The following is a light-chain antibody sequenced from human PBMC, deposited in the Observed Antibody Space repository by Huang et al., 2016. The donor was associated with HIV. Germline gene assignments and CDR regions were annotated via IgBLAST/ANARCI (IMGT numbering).Light chain of an antibody. J-gene: IGKJ4*01. CDR2: DAS. V-gene: IGKV3-11*01. Sequence: EIVLTQSPATLSLSPGEIATLSCRASQSVSSYLAWYQQKPGQAPRLLIYDASNRATGIPARFSGSVSGTDFTLTISSLEPEDFAVYYCQQRSNWPTFGGGTKVEIK. CDR1: QSVSSY. CDR3: QQRSNWPT.